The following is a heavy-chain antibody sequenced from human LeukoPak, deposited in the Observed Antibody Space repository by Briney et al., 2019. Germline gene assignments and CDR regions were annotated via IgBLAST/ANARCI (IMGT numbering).Heavy chain of an antibody. D-gene: IGHD3-10*01. CDR1: GYTFTGYY. CDR2: INPNSGGT. Sequence: GASVKVSCKTSGYTFTGYYMHWVRQAPGQGLEWMGWINPNSGGTNYAQKLQGRVTMTTDTSTSTAYMELRSLRSDDTAVYYCARATMVRGVRSPKFDYWGQGTLVTVSS. J-gene: IGHJ4*02. CDR3: ARATMVRGVRSPKFDY. V-gene: IGHV1-2*02.